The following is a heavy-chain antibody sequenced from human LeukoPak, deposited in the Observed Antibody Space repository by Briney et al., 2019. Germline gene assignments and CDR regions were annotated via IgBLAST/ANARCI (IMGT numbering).Heavy chain of an antibody. Sequence: SETLSLTCAVYGGSLSGYYWSWIRQPPGKGLEWIGEINHSGSTNYNPSLKSRVTISVDTSKNQFSLKLSSVTAADTAVYYCAREYYYDSSGYYQVSDYWGQGTLVTVSS. J-gene: IGHJ4*02. CDR3: AREYYYDSSGYYQVSDY. V-gene: IGHV4-34*01. D-gene: IGHD3-22*01. CDR1: GGSLSGYY. CDR2: INHSGST.